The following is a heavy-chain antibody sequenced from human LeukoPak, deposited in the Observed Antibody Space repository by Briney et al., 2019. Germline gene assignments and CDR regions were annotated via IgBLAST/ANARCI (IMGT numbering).Heavy chain of an antibody. CDR3: AKDLAYGGNYYFDY. D-gene: IGHD4-23*01. Sequence: GGSLRLSCAASGFTFSSYAMSWVRQAPGKGLEWDSAISGSGGSTYYADSVKGRFTISRDNSKNTLYLQMNSLRAEDTAVYYCAKDLAYGGNYYFDYWGQGTLVTVSS. CDR2: ISGSGGST. J-gene: IGHJ4*02. V-gene: IGHV3-23*01. CDR1: GFTFSSYA.